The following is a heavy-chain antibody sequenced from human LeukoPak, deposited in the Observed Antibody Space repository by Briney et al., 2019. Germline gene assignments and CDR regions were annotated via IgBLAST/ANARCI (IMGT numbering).Heavy chain of an antibody. J-gene: IGHJ1*01. D-gene: IGHD3-22*01. CDR3: ARGYYDHITYTNLH. Sequence: GGSLRLSCAASGFTFSNYWMHWVRQAPGKGLVWVSRVNSDGSRINYADCVKGRFTISRDNAENTLYLQMDSLGVEDTAVYYCARGYYDHITYTNLHWGQGTLVTVSS. CDR2: VNSDGSRI. V-gene: IGHV3-74*01. CDR1: GFTFSNYW.